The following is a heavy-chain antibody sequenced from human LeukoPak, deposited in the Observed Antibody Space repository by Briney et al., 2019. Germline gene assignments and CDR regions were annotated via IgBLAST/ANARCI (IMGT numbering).Heavy chain of an antibody. CDR3: ATDRRVDDAFDI. J-gene: IGHJ3*02. D-gene: IGHD3-16*02. CDR2: MNPNSGNT. Sequence: ASVKVSCKASGYTSTSYDINWVRQATGQGLEWMGWMNPNSGNTGYAQKFQGRVTMTRNTSISTAYMELSSLRSEDTAVYYCATDRRVDDAFDIWGQGTMVTVSS. V-gene: IGHV1-8*01. CDR1: GYTSTSYD.